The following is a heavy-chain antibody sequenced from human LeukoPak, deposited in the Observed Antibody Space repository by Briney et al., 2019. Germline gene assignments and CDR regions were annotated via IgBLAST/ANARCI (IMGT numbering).Heavy chain of an antibody. J-gene: IGHJ2*01. Sequence: SQTLSLTCTVSGGSISSGDYYWSWIRQPPGKGLEWIGCIYYSGSTYYNPSLKSQVTISVDTSKNQFSLKLSSVTAADTAVYYCAREAFPAYDSHWYFDLWGRGTLVTVSS. CDR1: GGSISSGDYY. D-gene: IGHD3-16*01. CDR3: AREAFPAYDSHWYFDL. CDR2: IYYSGST. V-gene: IGHV4-30-4*01.